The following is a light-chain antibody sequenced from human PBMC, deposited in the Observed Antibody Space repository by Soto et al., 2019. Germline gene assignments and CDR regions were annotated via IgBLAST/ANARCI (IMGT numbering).Light chain of an antibody. V-gene: IGLV4-69*01. CDR2: LNSDGSH. Sequence: QSVLTQSPSASASLGASVKLTFTLSSGHSNYAIAWHQQQSEKGPRYLMKLNSDGSHSKGDGIPDRFSGSSSGGERYLTISSIQSEDEADYYCQTWGSGIVVFGGGTQLPVL. J-gene: IGLJ2*01. CDR1: SGHSNYA. CDR3: QTWGSGIVV.